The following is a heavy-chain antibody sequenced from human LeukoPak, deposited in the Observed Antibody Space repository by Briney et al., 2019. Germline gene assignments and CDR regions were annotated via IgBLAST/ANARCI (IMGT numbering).Heavy chain of an antibody. CDR2: ISVYNGNT. Sequence: ASAKVSCKASGYPFTSYGISWVRQAPGQGLEWMGWISVYNGNTKYAQKLQGRVTMTTDTSTSTVYMELRSLRSDDTAVYYCARGLDSSKSSIWGQGTMVTVSS. J-gene: IGHJ3*02. CDR3: ARGLDSSKSSI. D-gene: IGHD6-13*01. V-gene: IGHV1-18*01. CDR1: GYPFTSYG.